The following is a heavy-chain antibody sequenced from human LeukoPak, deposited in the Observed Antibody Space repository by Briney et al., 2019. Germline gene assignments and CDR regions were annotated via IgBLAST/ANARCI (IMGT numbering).Heavy chain of an antibody. V-gene: IGHV4-34*01. CDR2: INHSGST. CDR3: ARRRSGYDWYFDL. CDR1: GGSFSGYY. D-gene: IGHD3-22*01. Sequence: PSETLSLTCAVYGGSFSGYYWSWIRQPPGKGLEWIGEINHSGSTNYNPSLKSRVTTSVDTSKNQFSLKLSSVTAADTAVYYCARRRSGYDWYFDLWGRGTLVTVSS. J-gene: IGHJ2*01.